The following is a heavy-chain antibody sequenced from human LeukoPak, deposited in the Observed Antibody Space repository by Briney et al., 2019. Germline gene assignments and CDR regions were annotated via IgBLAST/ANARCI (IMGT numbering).Heavy chain of an antibody. D-gene: IGHD2-2*01. CDR3: ARGMRQIVVVPAAIDL. J-gene: IGHJ4*02. CDR2: INTDGSIT. CDR1: GFTFSDYW. Sequence: GGSLRLSCAASGFTFSDYWIHWVRQAPGKGLVWVSRINTDGSITNYADSVKGRSTIFRDNAKNSLYLQMNSLRAEDTAVYYCARGMRQIVVVPAAIDLWGQGTLVTVSS. V-gene: IGHV3-74*01.